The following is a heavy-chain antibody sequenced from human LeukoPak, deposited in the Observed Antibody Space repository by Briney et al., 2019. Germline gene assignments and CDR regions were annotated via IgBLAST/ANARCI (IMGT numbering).Heavy chain of an antibody. J-gene: IGHJ6*03. CDR1: GLTFSSYA. Sequence: GGSLRLSCAASGLTFSSYAMTWVRQAPGKGLEWVSVIGGGGGNTYYADSVKGRFTISRHNSKNTLSLQTNSLRAEDTAVYYCAKYFGSGSYHHMDVWGKGTTVTVSS. V-gene: IGHV3-23*01. CDR3: AKYFGSGSYHHMDV. CDR2: IGGGGGNT. D-gene: IGHD3-10*01.